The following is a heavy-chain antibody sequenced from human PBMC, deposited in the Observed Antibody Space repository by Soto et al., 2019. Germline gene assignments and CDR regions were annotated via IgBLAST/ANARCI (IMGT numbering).Heavy chain of an antibody. Sequence: GESLKISCKGSGYTFTTYWITWVRQTPGKGLEWMGRIDPGNSYTSYNPSFQGHVTLSADMSISTAYLQWSGLKASDTAMYYCARNNGLGPMPFDHWGQGTLVTVSS. J-gene: IGHJ4*02. V-gene: IGHV5-10-1*01. D-gene: IGHD1-20*01. CDR1: GYTFTTYW. CDR2: IDPGNSYT. CDR3: ARNNGLGPMPFDH.